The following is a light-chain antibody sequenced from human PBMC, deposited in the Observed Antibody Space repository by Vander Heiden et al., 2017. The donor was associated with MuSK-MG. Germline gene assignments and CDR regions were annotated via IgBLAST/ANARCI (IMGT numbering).Light chain of an antibody. Sequence: DIQMTQSPSSLSASVGDRVTITCQASQDISNYLNWYQQKPGKAPKLLIYDASNLETGVPSRFSGSGSGTDFTLTISSLQPEDIATYYCQQEDNLPYTFGQGTKLDIK. CDR1: QDISNY. J-gene: IGKJ2*01. CDR2: DAS. CDR3: QQEDNLPYT. V-gene: IGKV1-33*01.